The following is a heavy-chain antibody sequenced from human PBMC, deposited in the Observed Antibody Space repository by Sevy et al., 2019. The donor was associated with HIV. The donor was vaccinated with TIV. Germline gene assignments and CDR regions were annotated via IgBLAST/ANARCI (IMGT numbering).Heavy chain of an antibody. Sequence: GGSLRLSCAASGFTFSSYALLWVRQAPGKGLEWVSLISYDGSKKYYSDSVKGRFAISRDESKTTLFLQMNSLRSEDTALYSCARVGVSYCTDDCYHRFDYWGRGTLVTVSS. D-gene: IGHD2-21*02. V-gene: IGHV3-30*09. J-gene: IGHJ4*02. CDR1: GFTFSSYA. CDR3: ARVGVSYCTDDCYHRFDY. CDR2: ISYDGSKK.